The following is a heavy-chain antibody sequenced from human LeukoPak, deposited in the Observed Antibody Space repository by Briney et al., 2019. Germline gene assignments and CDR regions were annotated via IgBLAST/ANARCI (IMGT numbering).Heavy chain of an antibody. Sequence: GGSLRLSCAASGFTFSSYWMHWVRQAPGKGLVWVSRINSDGSSTSYADSVKGRFTISRDNAKNTLYLQMNSLRAEDTAVYYCARELYGDYVRGIDYWGQGTLVTVPS. J-gene: IGHJ4*02. CDR2: INSDGSST. CDR1: GFTFSSYW. D-gene: IGHD4-17*01. V-gene: IGHV3-74*01. CDR3: ARELYGDYVRGIDY.